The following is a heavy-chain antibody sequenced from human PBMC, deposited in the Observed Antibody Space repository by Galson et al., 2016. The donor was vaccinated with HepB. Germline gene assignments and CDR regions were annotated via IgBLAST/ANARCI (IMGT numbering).Heavy chain of an antibody. Sequence: SLRLSCAASGFTFSSYWMPWVRQAPGKGLEWVAHIKHDGSEKYYVDSVRGRFTVSRDNAKNSLYLQMNNLRDEDTAVYYCARDPHALDFWGQGTLVTVSS. V-gene: IGHV3-7*01. CDR3: ARDPHALDF. CDR1: GFTFSSYW. CDR2: IKHDGSEK. J-gene: IGHJ4*02.